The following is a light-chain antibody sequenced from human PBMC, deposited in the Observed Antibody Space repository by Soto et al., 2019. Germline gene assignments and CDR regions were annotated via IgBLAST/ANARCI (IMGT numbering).Light chain of an antibody. CDR2: DAS. Sequence: EIVLTQSPATLSLSPGARATLSCRASQSVSSYLAWYQQKPGQAPRLLIYDASNRATGIPARFSGSGSGTDFTLTNSSLEPEDFAVYYCQQRSNWLTFGGGTKVEIK. CDR3: QQRSNWLT. CDR1: QSVSSY. J-gene: IGKJ4*01. V-gene: IGKV3-11*01.